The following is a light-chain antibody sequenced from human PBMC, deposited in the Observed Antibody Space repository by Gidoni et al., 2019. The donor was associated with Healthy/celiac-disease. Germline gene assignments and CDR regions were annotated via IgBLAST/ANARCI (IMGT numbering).Light chain of an antibody. V-gene: IGKV1-5*01. CDR2: DAS. CDR3: QQYNSYSWT. CDR1: QSISSW. Sequence: DIQMTQSPSTLSASVGDRVPITCLASQSISSWLAWYQQKPGKAPKLLIYDASSLESGVPSRFSGSGSGTEFTLTISSLQPDDFATYYCQQYNSYSWTFGQGTKVEIK. J-gene: IGKJ1*01.